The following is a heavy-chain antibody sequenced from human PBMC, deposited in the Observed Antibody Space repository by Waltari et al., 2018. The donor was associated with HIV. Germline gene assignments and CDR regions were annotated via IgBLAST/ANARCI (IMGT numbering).Heavy chain of an antibody. CDR2: IRSKPHGGTT. Sequence: EVQLVESGGGLAQPGRSLRLSCLGSGFNFAAYSVSWVRQAPGKRLEGVGIIRSKPHGGTTEYAASVKGRFSISRDDSNKSAYLQMNSLTVEDTAVYYCIRNQVFYFDYWGQGALVTVSS. J-gene: IGHJ4*02. CDR1: GFNFAAYS. D-gene: IGHD3-10*01. V-gene: IGHV3-49*04. CDR3: IRNQVFYFDY.